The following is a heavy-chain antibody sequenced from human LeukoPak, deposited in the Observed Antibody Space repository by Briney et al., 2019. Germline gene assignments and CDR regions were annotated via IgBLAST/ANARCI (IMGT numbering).Heavy chain of an antibody. CDR3: AKDSTIHWFDP. CDR2: ISYDGSNK. J-gene: IGHJ5*02. CDR1: GLTFSSYG. Sequence: GRSLRLSCAASGLTFSSYGMHWVRQAPGKGLEWVAVISYDGSNKYYADSVKGRFTISRDNSKNTLYLQMNSLRAEDTAVYYCAKDSTIHWFDPWGQGTLVTVSS. V-gene: IGHV3-30*18. D-gene: IGHD5/OR15-5a*01.